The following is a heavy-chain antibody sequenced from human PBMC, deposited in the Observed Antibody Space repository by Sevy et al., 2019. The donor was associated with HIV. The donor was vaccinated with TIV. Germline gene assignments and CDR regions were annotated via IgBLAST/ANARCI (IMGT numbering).Heavy chain of an antibody. Sequence: SETLSLTCIVSGGSIGRNSYDWGWIGQSPGKGLEWTGSIFFSGRTIYATSLKSRVTISVDKSKNQLSLQMRSVTATDTALYYCARHGGLVDRGFDYWGQGTLVTVSS. V-gene: IGHV4-39*01. CDR3: ARHGGLVDRGFDY. CDR2: IFFSGRT. D-gene: IGHD3-10*01. CDR1: GGSIGRNSYD. J-gene: IGHJ4*02.